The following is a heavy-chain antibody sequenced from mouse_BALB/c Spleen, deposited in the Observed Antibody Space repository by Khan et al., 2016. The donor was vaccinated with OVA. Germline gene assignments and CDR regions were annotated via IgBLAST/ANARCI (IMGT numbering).Heavy chain of an antibody. CDR2: VNPNNGYT. CDR1: GYSFTGYY. J-gene: IGHJ4*01. Sequence: EVQLRESGPDLVKPGTSVKISCKASGYSFTGYYMDWVKQSHGNSLEWIGRVNPNNGYTNYNQKFKDKAILTIDRSSTTAYMELRSLTLEDSAVYYCARDVLDYWGQGTSVIVSS. CDR3: ARDVLDY. V-gene: IGHV1-18*01.